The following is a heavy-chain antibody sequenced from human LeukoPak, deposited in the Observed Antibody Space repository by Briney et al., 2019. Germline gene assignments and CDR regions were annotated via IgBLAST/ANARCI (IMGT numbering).Heavy chain of an antibody. CDR1: GFTFSSYS. D-gene: IGHD3-22*01. J-gene: IGHJ4*02. Sequence: GGSLRLSCAASGFTFSSYSMNWVRQAPGKGLEWGSYITSSSSTLYYADSVKGRFTISRDNAKNPLYLQMNSLRAEDTAVYYCARDSFEGGEFDFYYYDSSGYYDYWGQGTLVTVSS. V-gene: IGHV3-48*01. CDR3: ARDSFEGGEFDFYYYDSSGYYDY. CDR2: ITSSSSTL.